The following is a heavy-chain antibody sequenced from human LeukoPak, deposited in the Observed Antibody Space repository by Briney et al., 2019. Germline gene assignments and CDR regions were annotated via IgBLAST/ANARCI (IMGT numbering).Heavy chain of an antibody. J-gene: IGHJ4*02. CDR3: AKDHSLGTTPFDY. CDR1: GFIFRSYA. CDR2: ISGSGGST. D-gene: IGHD1-7*01. V-gene: IGHV3-23*01. Sequence: PGGSLRLSCAASGFIFRSYAMSWVRQAPGQGLEWVSAISGSGGSTYYADSVKGRFTISRDNFKNTLYLQMNSLRAEDTAIYYCAKDHSLGTTPFDYWGQGTLVTVSS.